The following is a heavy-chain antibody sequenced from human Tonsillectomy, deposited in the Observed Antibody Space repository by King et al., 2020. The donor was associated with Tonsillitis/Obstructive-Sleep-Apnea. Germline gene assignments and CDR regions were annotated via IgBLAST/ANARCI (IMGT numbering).Heavy chain of an antibody. CDR2: ISGSGGDT. J-gene: IGHJ4*02. CDR3: TKPADAY. Sequence: VQLVESGGGLVQPGGSLRLSCAASGFTYSYYAMSWVRQAPGKGLEWVSSISGSGGDTYYADSVKGRFTISRDSSKNTVYLQMNSLRAEDTAIYYCTKPADAYWGQGTLVSVSS. CDR1: GFTYSYYA. V-gene: IGHV3-23*04.